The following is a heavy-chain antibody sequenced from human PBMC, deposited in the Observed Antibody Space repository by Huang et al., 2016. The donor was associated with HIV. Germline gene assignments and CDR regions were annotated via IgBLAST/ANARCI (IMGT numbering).Heavy chain of an antibody. V-gene: IGHV3-9*01. Sequence: EVQLVESGGNLIQTGGSLRPACAASGFRFDNSAMYWVRQAPGKGLEWVSSISWNSANIAYGDSVKGRFTISRDNARNSLYLQMNSLRPDDTALYYCVKGDIVGTANFFDYWGQGTQVSVSS. CDR1: GFRFDNSA. CDR3: VKGDIVGTANFFDY. D-gene: IGHD1-26*01. J-gene: IGHJ4*02. CDR2: ISWNSANI.